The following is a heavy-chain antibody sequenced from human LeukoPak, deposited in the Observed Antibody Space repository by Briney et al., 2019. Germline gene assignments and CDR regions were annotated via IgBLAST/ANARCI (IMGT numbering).Heavy chain of an antibody. V-gene: IGHV3-7*01. J-gene: IGHJ4*02. CDR2: INEDGSEK. CDR3: AKIAAHHDY. D-gene: IGHD6-25*01. CDR1: GFTFRNYW. Sequence: GGSLRLSCAASGFTFRNYWVNWVRQAPGKGLEWVANINEDGSEKYYADSVKGRFTISRDNSKNTLYLQMNSLRAEDTAVYYCAKIAAHHDYWGQGTLVTVSS.